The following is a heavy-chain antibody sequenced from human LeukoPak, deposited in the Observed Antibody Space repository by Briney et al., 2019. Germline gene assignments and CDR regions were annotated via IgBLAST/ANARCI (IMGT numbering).Heavy chain of an antibody. J-gene: IGHJ4*02. CDR1: GYSFTSYW. V-gene: IGHV5-51*01. CDR2: IYPGDSET. D-gene: IGHD6-19*01. Sequence: GESLKISCKGSGYSFTSYWIAWVRQMPGRGLEWMGIIYPGDSETRYSPSFQGQVTISADKSISTAYLQWSSLKASDTAMYYRARRPRNSSGWFDYWGQGTLVTVSS. CDR3: ARRPRNSSGWFDY.